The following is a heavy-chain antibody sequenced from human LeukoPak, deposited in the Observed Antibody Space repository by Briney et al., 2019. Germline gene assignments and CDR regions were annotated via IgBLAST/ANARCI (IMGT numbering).Heavy chain of an antibody. Sequence: GGSLRLSCAASRFTFSSYGMHWVRQAPGKGLEWVSSISSSSSYIYYADSVKGRFTISRDNAKNSLYLQMNSLRAEDTAVYYCARVGSGWYDYWGQGTLVTVSS. CDR3: ARVGSGWYDY. D-gene: IGHD6-19*01. J-gene: IGHJ4*02. CDR1: RFTFSSYG. CDR2: ISSSSSYI. V-gene: IGHV3-21*01.